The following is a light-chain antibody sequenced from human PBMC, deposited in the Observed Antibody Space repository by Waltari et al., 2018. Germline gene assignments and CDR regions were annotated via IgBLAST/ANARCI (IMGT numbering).Light chain of an antibody. CDR3: QHYRGYPWT. CDR1: QSISNS. Sequence: DIQITPPPSTLSTSVGDRVPITCRASQSISNSLAWYQQKPGKAPNLLIYQASTLQSGVPSRVSGSGSGTEFTLTINSLQPDDFATYYCQHYRGYPWTFGQGTKVEIK. CDR2: QAS. V-gene: IGKV1-5*03. J-gene: IGKJ1*01.